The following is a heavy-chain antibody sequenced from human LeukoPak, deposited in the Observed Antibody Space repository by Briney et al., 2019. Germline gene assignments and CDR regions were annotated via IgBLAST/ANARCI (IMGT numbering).Heavy chain of an antibody. CDR3: AKDWSIAVAGVDY. Sequence: GGSLRLSCAASGFTFDDYAIHWVRQAPGKGLEWVSGISWNSGSIGYADSVKGRFTISRDNAKNSLYLQMNSLRPEDTALYYCAKDWSIAVAGVDYWGQGTLVTVSS. CDR1: GFTFDDYA. D-gene: IGHD6-19*01. J-gene: IGHJ4*02. CDR2: ISWNSGSI. V-gene: IGHV3-9*01.